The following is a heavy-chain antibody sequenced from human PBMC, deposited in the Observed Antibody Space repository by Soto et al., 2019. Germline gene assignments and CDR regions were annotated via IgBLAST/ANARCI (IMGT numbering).Heavy chain of an antibody. D-gene: IGHD3-10*01. CDR1: GFTFSSYG. V-gene: IGHV3-30*18. CDR2: ISYDGSNK. Sequence: QVQLVESGGGVVQPGRSLRLSCAASGFTFSSYGMHWVRQAPGKGLEWVAVISYDGSNKYYADSVKGRFTISRDNSKNTLYLPMNSLIAEDTAVYYCAKEYYYGSGSYYGLVGYMDVWGKGTTVTVSS. J-gene: IGHJ6*03. CDR3: AKEYYYGSGSYYGLVGYMDV.